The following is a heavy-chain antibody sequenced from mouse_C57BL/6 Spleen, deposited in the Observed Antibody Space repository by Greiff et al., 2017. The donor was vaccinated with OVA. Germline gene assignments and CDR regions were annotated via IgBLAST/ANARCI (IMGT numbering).Heavy chain of an antibody. Sequence: QVQLQQPGAELVRPGTSVKLSCKASGYTFTSYWMHWVKQRPGQGLEWIGVIDPSDSYTNYNQKFKGKATLTVDTSSSTAYMQLSSLTSEDSAVYYCARRSHELDYYAMDYWGQGTSVTVSS. CDR1: GYTFTSYW. CDR3: ARRSHELDYYAMDY. V-gene: IGHV1-59*01. J-gene: IGHJ4*01. D-gene: IGHD1-3*01. CDR2: IDPSDSYT.